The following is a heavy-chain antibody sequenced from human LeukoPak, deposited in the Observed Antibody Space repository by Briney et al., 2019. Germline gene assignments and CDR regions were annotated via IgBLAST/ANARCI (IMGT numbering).Heavy chain of an antibody. CDR1: GGSVYTSDYY. J-gene: IGHJ4*02. CDR2: IFYTGKT. CDR3: ARVFDT. V-gene: IGHV4-39*07. Sequence: SETLSLTCTVSGGSVYTSDYYWGWVRQPPGKGSEWIGDIFYTGKTNYNPSLKSRVSISIDTSKNQFSLKLTSVTAADTAVYYCARVFDTWGQGTLVTVSS.